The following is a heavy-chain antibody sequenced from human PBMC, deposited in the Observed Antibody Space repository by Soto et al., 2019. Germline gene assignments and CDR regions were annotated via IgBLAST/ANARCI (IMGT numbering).Heavy chain of an antibody. D-gene: IGHD6-19*01. Sequence: EVQLVESGGGLVKPGGSLRLSCAASGITLDSAWINWVRQAPGKGLEWVAQAKRKAASGAIDYAAPVKGRFIISRDDSKNMAYLQMNSLKIEDTALYYCTTGYGSDWYGWGQGTLVTVSS. CDR3: TTGYGSDWYG. CDR2: AKRKAASGAI. J-gene: IGHJ4*02. CDR1: GITLDSAW. V-gene: IGHV3-15*01.